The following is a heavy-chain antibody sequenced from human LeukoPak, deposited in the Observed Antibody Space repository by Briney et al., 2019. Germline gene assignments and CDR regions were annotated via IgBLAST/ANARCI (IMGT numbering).Heavy chain of an antibody. CDR3: AKGPFFYYDASGYNYYDL. V-gene: IGHV3-23*01. Sequence: GGSLRLSCEASGFTFNNYAMSWVRQAPGKGLEWVSAMSGSGGMTYTADSVKGRFTISRDNSKNTLDLQMNSLRADDTAVYYCAKGPFFYYDASGYNYYDLWGQGTLVTVSS. J-gene: IGHJ4*02. CDR2: MSGSGGMT. CDR1: GFTFNNYA. D-gene: IGHD3-22*01.